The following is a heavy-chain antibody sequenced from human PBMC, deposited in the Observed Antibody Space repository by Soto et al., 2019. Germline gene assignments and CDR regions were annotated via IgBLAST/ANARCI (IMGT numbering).Heavy chain of an antibody. CDR2: IFPSGRN. D-gene: IGHD4-17*01. CDR3: ARNFADYGDPEVRTSLGV. CDR1: GASVTTTNW. V-gene: IGHV4-4*02. Sequence: QVQLQESGPGLVKSSGTLSPTCAVSGASVTTTNWWTWVRQSPGRGMEWIGEIFPSGRNNYNTSLQSRVILSLDKSKYQFTLKLSSVTAADTAVYYCARNFADYGDPEVRTSLGVLGQGTTVTVS. J-gene: IGHJ6*02.